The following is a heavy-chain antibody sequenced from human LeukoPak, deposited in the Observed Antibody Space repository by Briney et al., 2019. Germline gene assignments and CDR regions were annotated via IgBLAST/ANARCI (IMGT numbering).Heavy chain of an antibody. D-gene: IGHD3-3*02. CDR1: GFTFSSYA. J-gene: IGHJ4*02. V-gene: IGHV3-30-3*01. Sequence: GGSLRLSCAAPGFTFSSYAMHWVRQAPGKGLEWVAVISYDGSNKYYADSVKGRFTISRDNSKNTLYLQMNSLRAEDTAVYYCARDILSGNPDFDYWGQGTLVTVSS. CDR2: ISYDGSNK. CDR3: ARDILSGNPDFDY.